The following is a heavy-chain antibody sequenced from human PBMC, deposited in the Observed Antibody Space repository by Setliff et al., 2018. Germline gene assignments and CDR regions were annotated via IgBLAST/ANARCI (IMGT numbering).Heavy chain of an antibody. CDR2: IYHSGST. J-gene: IGHJ4*02. Sequence: SETLSLTCTVSGGSISSSSYYWGWIRQPPGKGLEWIGNIYHSGSTYYNPSLKSRVTISVDTSKNQFSLKLSSVTAADTAVYYCARARYSGYVDYWGQGTLVTVSS. CDR3: ARARYSGYVDY. CDR1: GGSISSSSYY. D-gene: IGHD5-12*01. V-gene: IGHV4-39*07.